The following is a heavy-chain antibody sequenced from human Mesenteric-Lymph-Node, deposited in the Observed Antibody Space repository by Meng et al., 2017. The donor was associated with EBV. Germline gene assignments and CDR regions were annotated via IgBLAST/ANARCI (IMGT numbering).Heavy chain of an antibody. D-gene: IGHD5-18*01. CDR2: ISHSGTTI. Sequence: GQMVVFGGGVVQSGKSLRLYCVASGFSFSTFAMHWVRQAPGKGLEWLSYISHSGTTIYYADSVKGRFTISRDNAKNSLYLQMSSLRADDTAMYYCARDPGYGGRFEYWGQGTLVTVSS. CDR3: ARDPGYGGRFEY. J-gene: IGHJ4*02. CDR1: GFSFSTFA. V-gene: IGHV3-48*04.